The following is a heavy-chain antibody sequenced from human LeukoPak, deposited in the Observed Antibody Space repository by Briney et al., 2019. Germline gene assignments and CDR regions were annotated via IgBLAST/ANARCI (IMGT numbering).Heavy chain of an antibody. CDR3: AKRRYSGSYLDAFDI. D-gene: IGHD1-26*01. J-gene: IGHJ3*02. CDR1: GFTFSSYG. Sequence: GGSLRLSCAASGFTFSSYGMHWVRQAPGKGLEWVAFIRYDGSNKYYADSVKGRFTISRDNSKNTLYLQMNSLRAEDTAVYYCAKRRYSGSYLDAFDIWGQGTMVTVSS. V-gene: IGHV3-30*02. CDR2: IRYDGSNK.